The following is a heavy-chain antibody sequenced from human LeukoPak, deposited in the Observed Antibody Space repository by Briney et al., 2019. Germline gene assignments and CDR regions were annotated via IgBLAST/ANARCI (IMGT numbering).Heavy chain of an antibody. J-gene: IGHJ3*02. CDR1: GYTFTSYR. CDR3: ARLDSSGYIDAFDI. D-gene: IGHD3-22*01. Sequence: GASVKVSCKASGYTFTSYRMQWVRQAPGQGLEWMGIINPSGASTIYAQSFQGRVTMTRDTSTSTVYMELSSLRSEDTAVYYCARLDSSGYIDAFDIWGQGTMVTVSS. CDR2: INPSGAST. V-gene: IGHV1-46*01.